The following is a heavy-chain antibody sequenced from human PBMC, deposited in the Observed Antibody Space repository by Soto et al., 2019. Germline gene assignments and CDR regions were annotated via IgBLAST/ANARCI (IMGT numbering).Heavy chain of an antibody. V-gene: IGHV1-18*01. D-gene: IGHD3-16*02. CDR1: GYTFTSYG. J-gene: IGHJ6*02. CDR3: ARNGVGYVWGSYRYLSGAYYYYGMDV. CDR2: ISAYNGNT. Sequence: ASVKVSCKASGYTFTSYGISWVRQAPGQGLKWMGWISAYNGNTNYAQKLQGRVTMTTDTSTSTAYMELRSLRSDDTAVYYCARNGVGYVWGSYRYLSGAYYYYGMDVWGQGTTVTVSS.